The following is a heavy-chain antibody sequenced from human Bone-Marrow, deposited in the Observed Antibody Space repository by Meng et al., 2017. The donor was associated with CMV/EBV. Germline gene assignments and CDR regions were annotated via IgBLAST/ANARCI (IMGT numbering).Heavy chain of an antibody. Sequence: GESLKISCAASGFTFSSYEMNWVRQAPGKGLEWVSYISSSGSTIYYADSVKGRFTISRDNAKNSLYLQMNSLRADDTAVYYCARDRSDCTNGVCYLYYFDFWGQGTLVTVSS. CDR2: ISSSGSTI. V-gene: IGHV3-48*03. D-gene: IGHD2-8*01. CDR3: ARDRSDCTNGVCYLYYFDF. CDR1: GFTFSSYE. J-gene: IGHJ4*02.